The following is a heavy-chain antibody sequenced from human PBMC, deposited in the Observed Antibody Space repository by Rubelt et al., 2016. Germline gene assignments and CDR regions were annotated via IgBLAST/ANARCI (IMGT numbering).Heavy chain of an antibody. D-gene: IGHD6-19*01. CDR2: INAGNGNT. J-gene: IGHJ5*02. CDR3: ARVIWGSGWSNNWFDP. Sequence: QVQLVQSGAEVKKPGASVKVSCKASGYTFTSYAMHWVRQAPGQRLEWMGWINAGNGNTTYSQKFQGRVTITRDTSASTAYRELSSLRSEDTAVDYCARVIWGSGWSNNWFDPWGQGTLVTVSS. V-gene: IGHV1-3*01. CDR1: GYTFTSYA.